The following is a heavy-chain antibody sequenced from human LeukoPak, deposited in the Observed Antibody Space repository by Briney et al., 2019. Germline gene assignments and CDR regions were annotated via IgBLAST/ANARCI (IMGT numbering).Heavy chain of an antibody. J-gene: IGHJ4*02. CDR3: ARDGFGGSFGPLRPDY. Sequence: ASVKVSCKASGYTFTSYGISWVRQAPGQGLEWMGWISAYNGNTNYAQKLQGRVTMTTDTSTSTAYMELRSLRSDDTAVYYCARDGFGGSFGPLRPDYWGQGTLATVSS. CDR1: GYTFTSYG. CDR2: ISAYNGNT. V-gene: IGHV1-18*01. D-gene: IGHD3-10*01.